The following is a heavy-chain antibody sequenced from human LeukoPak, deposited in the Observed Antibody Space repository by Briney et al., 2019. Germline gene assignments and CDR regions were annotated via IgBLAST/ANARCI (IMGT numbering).Heavy chain of an antibody. CDR3: ARVLRPHSSNHHYDFSY. Sequence: ASVKVSCKASGYTFTCYYMHWVRQAPGQGLEWMGIINPSGGSTSYAQKFQGRVTMTWDMSTSTVYMELSSLRSEDTAVYYCARVLRPHSSNHHYDFSYWGQGTLVTVSS. CDR2: INPSGGST. CDR1: GYTFTCYY. V-gene: IGHV1-46*01. D-gene: IGHD3-3*01. J-gene: IGHJ4*02.